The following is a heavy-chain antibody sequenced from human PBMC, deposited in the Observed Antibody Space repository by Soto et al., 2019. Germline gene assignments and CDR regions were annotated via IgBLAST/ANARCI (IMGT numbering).Heavy chain of an antibody. J-gene: IGHJ4*02. CDR2: IYPGDSDT. CDR1: GYSFTSYW. V-gene: IGHV5-51*01. Sequence: GESLKISCKGSGYSFTSYWIGWVRQMPRKGLEWMGIIYPGDSDTRYSPSFQGQVTISADKSISTAYLQWSSLKASDTAMYYCARATYYYDSSGYYRFDYWGQGTLVTVSS. CDR3: ARATYYYDSSGYYRFDY. D-gene: IGHD3-22*01.